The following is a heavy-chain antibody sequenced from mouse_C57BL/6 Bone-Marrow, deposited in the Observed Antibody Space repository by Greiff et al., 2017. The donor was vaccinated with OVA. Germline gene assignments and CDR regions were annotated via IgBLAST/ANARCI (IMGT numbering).Heavy chain of an antibody. CDR1: GFTFSSYA. J-gene: IGHJ1*03. CDR2: ISDGGSYT. CDR3: AREGITTDYWYFDV. Sequence: EVMLVESGGGLVKPGGSLKLSCAASGFTFSSYAMSWVRQTPEKRLEWVATISDGGSYTYYPDNVKGRFTISRDNAKNNLYLQMSHLKSEDTAMYYCAREGITTDYWYFDVWGTGTTVTVSS. D-gene: IGHD1-1*01. V-gene: IGHV5-4*01.